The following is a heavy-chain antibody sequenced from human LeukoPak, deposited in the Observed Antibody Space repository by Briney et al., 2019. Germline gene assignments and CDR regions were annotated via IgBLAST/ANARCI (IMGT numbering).Heavy chain of an antibody. Sequence: KPSETLSLTCAVSGYSISSGYYWGWIRQPPGKGLEWIGEINHSGSTNYNPSLKSRVTISVDTSKNQFSLKLSSVTAADTAVYYCASGSSSWYRGRWFDPWGQGTLVTVSS. D-gene: IGHD6-13*01. CDR1: GYSISSGYY. CDR2: INHSGST. CDR3: ASGSSSWYRGRWFDP. V-gene: IGHV4-38-2*01. J-gene: IGHJ5*02.